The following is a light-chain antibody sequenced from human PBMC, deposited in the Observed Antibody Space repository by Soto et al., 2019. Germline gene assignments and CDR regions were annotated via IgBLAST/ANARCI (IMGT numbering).Light chain of an antibody. Sequence: DVAMTQSPLSLSVTLGQPASISCTSSLSLVNSDGNSYLNWFHQRPGQSPRRLLYKASNRDSGVPDRFSGSGSGTDFALKISRVEAEDVGIYYCMQGRYWPRFGQGTSLEI. CDR3: MQGRYWPR. J-gene: IGKJ2*03. V-gene: IGKV2-30*01. CDR2: KAS. CDR1: LSLVNSDGNSY.